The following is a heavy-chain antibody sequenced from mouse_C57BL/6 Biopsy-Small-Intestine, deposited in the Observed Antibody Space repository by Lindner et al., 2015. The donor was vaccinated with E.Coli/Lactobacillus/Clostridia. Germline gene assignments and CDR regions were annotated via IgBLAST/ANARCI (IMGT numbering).Heavy chain of an antibody. Sequence: VQLQESGGGLVKPGGSLKLSCSASGFTFGDFGMHWVRQAPEKGLEWVAYISSYSSFIYYADTVKGRFTISRDNGKKTLFLQMASLRSEDTAMYYCARRGITTVVGHWYFDFWGTGTTVTVSS. CDR3: ARRGITTVVGHWYFDF. CDR2: ISSYSSFI. V-gene: IGHV5-17*01. D-gene: IGHD1-1*01. CDR1: GFTFGDFG. J-gene: IGHJ1*03.